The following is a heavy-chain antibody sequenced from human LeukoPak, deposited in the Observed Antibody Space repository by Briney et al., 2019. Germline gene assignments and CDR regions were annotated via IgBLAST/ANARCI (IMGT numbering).Heavy chain of an antibody. J-gene: IGHJ4*02. CDR3: ARLPPEYGDYADY. CDR2: IYHSGST. D-gene: IGHD4-17*01. Sequence: SETLSLTCTVSGGSISSGYYWGWIRQPPGKGLEWIGSIYHSGSTYYNPSLKSRVTISVDTSKNQFSLKLSSVTAADTAVYYCARLPPEYGDYADYWGQGTLVTVSS. CDR1: GGSISSGYY. V-gene: IGHV4-38-2*02.